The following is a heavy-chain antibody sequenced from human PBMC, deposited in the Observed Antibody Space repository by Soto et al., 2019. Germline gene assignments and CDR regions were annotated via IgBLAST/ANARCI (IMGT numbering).Heavy chain of an antibody. CDR1: GFTFGSYS. D-gene: IGHD5-12*01. Sequence: EVQLVESGGGLVQPGGSLRLSCAASGFTFGSYSMNWVRHAPGKGLEWVSYISSSSSTIYYADSVKGRFTISRDNTKNSLYLQLTRLRAEDTAVYYCPRDSRRLQTAYFDYWGQGTLVTVSS. CDR3: PRDSRRLQTAYFDY. J-gene: IGHJ4*02. V-gene: IGHV3-48*01. CDR2: ISSSSSTI.